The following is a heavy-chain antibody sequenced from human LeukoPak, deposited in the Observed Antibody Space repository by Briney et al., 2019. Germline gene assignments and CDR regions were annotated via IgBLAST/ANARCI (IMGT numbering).Heavy chain of an antibody. J-gene: IGHJ5*02. CDR2: IYYSGST. CDR3: ARGFSSSWYNWFDP. Sequence: PSETLSLTCAVSGYSISSSNWWGWIRQPPGKGLEWIGYIYYSGSTNYNPSLKSRVTISVDTSKNQFSLKLSSVTAADTAVYCCARGFSSSWYNWFDPWGQGTLVTVSS. V-gene: IGHV4-28*03. D-gene: IGHD6-13*01. CDR1: GYSISSSNW.